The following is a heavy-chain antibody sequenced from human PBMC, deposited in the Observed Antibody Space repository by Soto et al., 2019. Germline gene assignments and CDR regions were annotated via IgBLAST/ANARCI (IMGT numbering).Heavy chain of an antibody. Sequence: WPRQAKRQGLEWMGRIIPIFGITNYAQMFQGRVTITADKSTSTAYMELSGLRSEDTAVYYCAGAAGYCSGGSCYSSAFDIWGQGTMVTVSS. V-gene: IGHV1-69*02. D-gene: IGHD2-15*01. CDR3: AGAAGYCSGGSCYSSAFDI. CDR2: IIPIFGIT. J-gene: IGHJ3*02.